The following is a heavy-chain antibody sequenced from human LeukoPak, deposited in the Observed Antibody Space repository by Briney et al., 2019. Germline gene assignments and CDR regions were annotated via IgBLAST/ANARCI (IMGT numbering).Heavy chain of an antibody. CDR3: TRPTIAVAGNDY. CDR2: IRSKANSYAT. CDR1: GFTFSGSA. D-gene: IGHD6-19*01. J-gene: IGHJ4*02. V-gene: IGHV3-73*01. Sequence: GGSLRLSCAASGFTFSGSAMHWVRQASGKGLEWGGRIRSKANSYATAYAASVKGRFTISRDDSKNTAYLQMNSLKTEDTAVYYCTRPTIAVAGNDYWGQGTLVTVSS.